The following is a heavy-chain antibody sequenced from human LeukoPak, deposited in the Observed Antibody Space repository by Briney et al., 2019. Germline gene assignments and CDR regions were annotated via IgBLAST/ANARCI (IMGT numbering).Heavy chain of an antibody. D-gene: IGHD5-12*01. CDR1: GGSISSYY. CDR2: IYYSGST. CDR3: ARRGYPGAFDI. Sequence: SETLSLTRTVSGGSISSYYWSWIRQPPGKGLEWIGYIYYSGSTNYNPSLKSRVTISVDTSKNQFSLKLSSVTAADTAVYYCARRGYPGAFDIWGQGTMVTVSS. V-gene: IGHV4-59*08. J-gene: IGHJ3*02.